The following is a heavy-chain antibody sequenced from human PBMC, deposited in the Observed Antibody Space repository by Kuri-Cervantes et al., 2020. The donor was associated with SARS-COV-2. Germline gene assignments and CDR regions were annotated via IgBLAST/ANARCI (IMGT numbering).Heavy chain of an antibody. V-gene: IGHV4-30-2*01. CDR2: IYHSGST. CDR1: GGSISSGGYS. J-gene: IGHJ5*02. CDR3: ARRINYWWFDP. Sequence: SCAVSGGSISSGGYSWSWIRQPPGKGLEWIGYIYHSGSTYYNPSLKSRVTISVDRSKNQFSLKLSSVTAADTAVYYCARRINYWWFDPWGQGTWSPSPQ. D-gene: IGHD4-11*01.